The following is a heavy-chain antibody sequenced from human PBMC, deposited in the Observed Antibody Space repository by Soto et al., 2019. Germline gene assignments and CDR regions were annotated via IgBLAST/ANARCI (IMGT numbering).Heavy chain of an antibody. CDR3: ARDGYDYWSGQNVQYFDL. J-gene: IGHJ2*01. Sequence: QVQLVQSGAEVKKXXSSXXXXXKAXGXXXXXDGXXXLRXAXXXXXXXXXXITPIYRKTNYAQKFQGRVTITADASTGTAYLELSSLRSEDTAVYYCARDGYDYWSGQNVQYFDLWGRGTLVTVSS. CDR1: GXXXXXDG. CDR2: ITPIYRKT. V-gene: IGHV1-69*01. D-gene: IGHD3-3*01.